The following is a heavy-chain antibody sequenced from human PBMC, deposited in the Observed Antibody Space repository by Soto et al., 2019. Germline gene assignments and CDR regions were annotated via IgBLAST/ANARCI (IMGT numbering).Heavy chain of an antibody. D-gene: IGHD1-26*01. Sequence: QVQLVESGGGLVKPGGSLRLSCAASVSLSDSFMSWIRQAPGKGLDWVAYISNGGRAIYYADSVKGRFTISRDDAKNSLFLQMNSLRADDTAVYYCSSHLGGDAFGVWGQGTLVTSSS. V-gene: IGHV3-11*01. CDR3: SSHLGGDAFGV. CDR1: VSLSDSF. CDR2: ISNGGRAI. J-gene: IGHJ3*01.